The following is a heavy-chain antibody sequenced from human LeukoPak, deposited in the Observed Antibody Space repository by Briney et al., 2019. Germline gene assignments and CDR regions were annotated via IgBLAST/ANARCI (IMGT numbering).Heavy chain of an antibody. CDR1: GYTFTGYY. D-gene: IGHD2-15*01. CDR2: INPNSGST. J-gene: IGHJ4*02. Sequence: ASVKVSCKASGYTFTGYYMHWVRQAPGQGLEWMGWINPNSGSTNYAQKFQGRVTMTRDTSISTAYMELSRLRSDDTAVYYCARLVVVAASKVDYWGQGTLVTVSS. V-gene: IGHV1-2*02. CDR3: ARLVVVAASKVDY.